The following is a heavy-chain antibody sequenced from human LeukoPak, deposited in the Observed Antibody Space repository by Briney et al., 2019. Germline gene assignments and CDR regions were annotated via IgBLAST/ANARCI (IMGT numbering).Heavy chain of an antibody. V-gene: IGHV1-3*01. CDR3: ARVFSSSWYDLRY. Sequence: ASVKVSCMASGYTFTSYAMHWVRQAPGQRLEWMGWINAGNGNTKYSQKFQGRVTITRDTSASTAYMELSSLRSEDTAVYYCARVFSSSWYDLRYWGQGTLVTVSS. J-gene: IGHJ4*02. D-gene: IGHD6-13*01. CDR1: GYTFTSYA. CDR2: INAGNGNT.